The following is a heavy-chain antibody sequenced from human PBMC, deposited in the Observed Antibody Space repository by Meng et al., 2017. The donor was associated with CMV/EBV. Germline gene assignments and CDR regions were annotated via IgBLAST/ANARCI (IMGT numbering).Heavy chain of an antibody. D-gene: IGHD3-3*02. V-gene: IGHV3-15*01. Sequence: GGSLRLSCAASGFTFSNAWMSWVRQAPGKRLEWVGRIKSKTDGGTTDYAAPVKGRFTISRDDSKNTLYLQMNSLKTEDTAVYYCTTDQPFWSGYTYYFDYWGQGTLVTVSS. J-gene: IGHJ4*02. CDR1: GFTFSNAW. CDR3: TTDQPFWSGYTYYFDY. CDR2: IKSKTDGGTT.